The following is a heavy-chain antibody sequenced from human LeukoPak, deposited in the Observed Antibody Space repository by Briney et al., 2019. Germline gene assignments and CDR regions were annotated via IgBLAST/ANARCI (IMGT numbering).Heavy chain of an antibody. V-gene: IGHV3-48*01. D-gene: IGHD3-10*01. CDR2: ISSSYITI. J-gene: IGHJ5*02. Sequence: PGGSLRLTCADSGFTFSSYSINWVRQAPGEGLEWVSYISSSYITIYYADSVKGRFTISRDNAKNSLYLQMNSLRAEDTAVYYCASLYGSGPNWFDPWGQGTLVTVSS. CDR3: ASLYGSGPNWFDP. CDR1: GFTFSSYS.